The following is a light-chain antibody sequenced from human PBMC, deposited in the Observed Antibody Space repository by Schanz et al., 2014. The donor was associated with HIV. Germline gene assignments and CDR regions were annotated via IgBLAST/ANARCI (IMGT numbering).Light chain of an antibody. Sequence: EIVLTQSPGTLSLSPGEVGTLSCRASQSISTHLAWYQQKPGQAPTLLIYGASKRATGIPDRFSGSGSGTDFTLTISRLEPEDFAVYYCQQYNDWPPITFGQGTRLEIK. CDR3: QQYNDWPPIT. CDR2: GAS. V-gene: IGKV3-20*01. J-gene: IGKJ5*01. CDR1: QSISTH.